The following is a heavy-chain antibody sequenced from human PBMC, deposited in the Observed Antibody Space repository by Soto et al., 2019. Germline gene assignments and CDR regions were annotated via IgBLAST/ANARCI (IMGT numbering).Heavy chain of an antibody. CDR3: ARSLWFGELH. D-gene: IGHD3-10*01. CDR1: GFSLSTTGVG. V-gene: IGHV2-5*02. CDR2: IYWDNDK. J-gene: IGHJ4*02. Sequence: QITLKESGPTLVKPTQTLTLTCSFSGFSLSTTGVGVDWIRQSPGKALEWLAIIYWDNDKRYSPSLKSRVTITKDTSKNQVVLTVTNMDPVDTGIYYCARSLWFGELHWGQGALVTVSS.